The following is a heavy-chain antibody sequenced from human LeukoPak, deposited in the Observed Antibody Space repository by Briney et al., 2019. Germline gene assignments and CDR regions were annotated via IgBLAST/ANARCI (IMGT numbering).Heavy chain of an antibody. V-gene: IGHV3-23*01. J-gene: IGHJ4*02. CDR3: AKSGRTGITAADLDY. CDR2: ISGSDGST. Sequence: GGSLRLSCAASGFTFSSYAMNWVRQAPGKRLEWVSAISGSDGSTYYTDSVKGRFTISRDNSKNTLYLQMSSLRAEDTAVYYCAKSGRTGITAADLDYWGQGTLVTVSS. D-gene: IGHD6-13*01. CDR1: GFTFSSYA.